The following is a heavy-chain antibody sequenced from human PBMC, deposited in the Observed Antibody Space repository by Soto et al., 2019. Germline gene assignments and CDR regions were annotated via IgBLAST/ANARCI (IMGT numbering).Heavy chain of an antibody. V-gene: IGHV1-8*01. CDR3: ARGHYGFWSGSYKAYYYGMDV. Sequence: GASVKVSCKASGYTFTSYDINWVRQATGRGLEWMGWMNPNSGNTGYAQKFQGRVTMTRNTSISTAYMELSSLRSEDTAVYYCARGHYGFWSGSYKAYYYGMDVWGQGTTVTVSS. D-gene: IGHD3-3*01. CDR1: GYTFTSYD. J-gene: IGHJ6*02. CDR2: MNPNSGNT.